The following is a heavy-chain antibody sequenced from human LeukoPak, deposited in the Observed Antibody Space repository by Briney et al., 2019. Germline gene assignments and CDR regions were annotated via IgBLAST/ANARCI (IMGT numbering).Heavy chain of an antibody. CDR2: ISWDGGST. V-gene: IGHV3-43*01. CDR3: ATMAQNFDY. CDR1: GFTFDDYT. Sequence: PGVSLRLSCAASGFTFDDYTMHWVRQAPGKGLEWVSLISWDGGSTYYADSVKGRFTISRDNSKNSLYLQMNSLRTEDTALYYCATMAQNFDYWGQGTLVTVSS. D-gene: IGHD5-24*01. J-gene: IGHJ4*02.